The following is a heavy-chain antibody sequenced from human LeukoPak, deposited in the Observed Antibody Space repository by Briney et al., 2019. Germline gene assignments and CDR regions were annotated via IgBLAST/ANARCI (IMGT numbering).Heavy chain of an antibody. CDR3: ARHGNWAFGF. Sequence: GGSLRLSCAASGFTFSTYSMSWVRQAPGKGLEWVATINEVGSDKQYMDSVKGRLSISRDNPKNSLYLQMNSPRAEDTAVYFCARHGNWAFGFWGQGTMVTVSS. J-gene: IGHJ3*01. CDR1: GFTFSTYS. V-gene: IGHV3-7*04. D-gene: IGHD1-1*01. CDR2: INEVGSDK.